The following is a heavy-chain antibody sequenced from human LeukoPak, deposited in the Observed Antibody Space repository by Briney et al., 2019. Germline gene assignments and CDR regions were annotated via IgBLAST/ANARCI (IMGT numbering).Heavy chain of an antibody. V-gene: IGHV4-31*03. D-gene: IGHD3-3*01. J-gene: IGHJ4*02. CDR3: AREGSGYLSGAFDY. CDR1: GGSISSGGYY. Sequence: SEILSLTCTVSGGSISSGGYYWSWIRQHPGKGLEWIGYIYYSGSTYYNPSLKSRVTISVDTSKNQFSLKLSSVTAADTAVYYCAREGSGYLSGAFDYWGQGTLVTVSS. CDR2: IYYSGST.